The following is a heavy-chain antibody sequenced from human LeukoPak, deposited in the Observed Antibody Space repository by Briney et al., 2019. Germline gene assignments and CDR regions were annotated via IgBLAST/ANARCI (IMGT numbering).Heavy chain of an antibody. CDR2: ISAYNGNT. D-gene: IGHD3-10*01. Sequence: ASVKVSCKASGYTFTSYGSSWVRQAPGQGLEWMGWISAYNGNTNYAQKLQGRVTMTTDTSTSTAYMELRSLRSDDTAVYYCARDSVLLWFGELGTFDYWGQGTLVTVSS. V-gene: IGHV1-18*01. CDR1: GYTFTSYG. J-gene: IGHJ4*02. CDR3: ARDSVLLWFGELGTFDY.